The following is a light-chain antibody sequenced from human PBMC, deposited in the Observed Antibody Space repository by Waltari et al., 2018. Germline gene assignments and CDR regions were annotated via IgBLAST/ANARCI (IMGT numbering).Light chain of an antibody. J-gene: IGKJ2*01. CDR3: QQSYSTPKT. CDR1: QSISSY. Sequence: DIQMTQSPSSLSASVGDRVTIPCRASQSISSYLNWYQQKPGKAPKLLIYAASTLQSGVPSRFSGGGSGTDFTLTISSLQPEDFATYYCQQSYSTPKTFGQGTKLEIK. CDR2: AAS. V-gene: IGKV1-39*01.